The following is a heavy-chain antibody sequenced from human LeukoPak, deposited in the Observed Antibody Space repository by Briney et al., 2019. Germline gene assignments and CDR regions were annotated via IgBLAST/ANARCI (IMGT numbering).Heavy chain of an antibody. D-gene: IGHD7-27*01. CDR2: ISFDGNNK. Sequence: GRSLRLSCEASGFSFSTYGVHWVRQAPGKGLEWVAVISFDGNNKYYPDSVKGRFTISRDNSKNTLYLQMNSLRDEDTAVYYCAKDWGNWGYGYYFDHWGQGTLVTVSS. J-gene: IGHJ4*02. V-gene: IGHV3-30*18. CDR3: AKDWGNWGYGYYFDH. CDR1: GFSFSTYG.